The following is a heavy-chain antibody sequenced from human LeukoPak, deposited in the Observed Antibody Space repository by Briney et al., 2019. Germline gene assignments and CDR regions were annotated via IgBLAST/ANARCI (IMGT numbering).Heavy chain of an antibody. Sequence: PSETLSLTCTVTSDSISRSYFYWGWVRQPPGKGLEWIGSIYLTGSTYYNSSLKSRLTISLDTSRDQFSLKLSPATAADTAVYYCARLGDSGYYADFWGQGTLVTVSS. J-gene: IGHJ4*02. CDR1: SDSISRSYFY. V-gene: IGHV4-39*01. CDR2: IYLTGST. CDR3: ARLGDSGYYADF. D-gene: IGHD3-22*01.